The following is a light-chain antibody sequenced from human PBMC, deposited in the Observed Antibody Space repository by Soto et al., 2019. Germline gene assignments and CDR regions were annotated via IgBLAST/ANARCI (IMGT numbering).Light chain of an antibody. CDR1: QSVSSSY. V-gene: IGKV3-20*01. Sequence: DIVLTQSPGTLSLSPGERATLSCRASQSVSSSYLAWYQQKPGQAHRLLIYGASSRATGIPDRFSGSGSGTDFSLTISSLKPEDFAVYYCHQYDSPPLTFGGGTKVEIK. J-gene: IGKJ4*01. CDR3: HQYDSPPLT. CDR2: GAS.